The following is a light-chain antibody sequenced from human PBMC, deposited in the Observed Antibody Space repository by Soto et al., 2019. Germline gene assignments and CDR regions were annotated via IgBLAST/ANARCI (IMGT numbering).Light chain of an antibody. J-gene: IGLJ1*01. CDR3: AAWDDSLNGYV. CDR1: SSNIGSYT. CDR2: SNS. Sequence: QSVLIQPPSASGTPGQRVTVSCSGGSSNIGSYTVNWYQQLPGAAPKLLIYSNSQRPSGVPDRFSASKSGTSASLAISGLQSEDEADYYCAAWDDSLNGYVFGPGTKLTVL. V-gene: IGLV1-44*01.